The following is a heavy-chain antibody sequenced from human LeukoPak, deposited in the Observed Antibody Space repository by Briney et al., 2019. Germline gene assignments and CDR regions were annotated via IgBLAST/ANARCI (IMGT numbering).Heavy chain of an antibody. J-gene: IGHJ5*02. V-gene: IGHV3-53*01. CDR3: AKMLTGIAAAGTEDWFDP. CDR1: GFTFSSNY. D-gene: IGHD6-13*01. CDR2: IYSGGST. Sequence: PGGSLRLSCAASGFTFSSNYMSWVRQAPGKGLEWVSVIYSGGSTYYADSVKGRFTISRDNSKNTLYLQMNSLRAEDTAVYYCAKMLTGIAAAGTEDWFDPWGQGTLVTVSS.